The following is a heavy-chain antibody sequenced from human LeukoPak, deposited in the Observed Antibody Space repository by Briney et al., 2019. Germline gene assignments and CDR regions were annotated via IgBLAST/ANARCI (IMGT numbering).Heavy chain of an antibody. J-gene: IGHJ4*02. V-gene: IGHV3-21*01. CDR3: ARPITMVRGDIGYYFDY. CDR2: ISSTSNYI. Sequence: GGSLRLSCAASGFTFSTYAISWVRQAPGKGLEWVSCISSTSNYIFYADSVRGRFTISRDNAKNSLYLQMNSLRAEDTAVYYCARPITMVRGDIGYYFDYWGQGTLVTVSS. D-gene: IGHD3-10*01. CDR1: GFTFSTYA.